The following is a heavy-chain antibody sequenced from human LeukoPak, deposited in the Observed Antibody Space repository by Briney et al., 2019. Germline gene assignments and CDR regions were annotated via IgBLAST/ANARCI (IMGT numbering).Heavy chain of an antibody. Sequence: ASETLSLTCTVSGVSIGPYCWSWIRQPPGKTLERIGYISSSGSTSFNPSLKSRVTISQDTSKNQFSLKLSSVTAADTAVYYCARHSPYCSGGSCYFDYWGQGTLVTVSS. J-gene: IGHJ4*02. CDR1: GVSIGPYC. CDR2: ISSSGST. D-gene: IGHD2-15*01. V-gene: IGHV4-59*08. CDR3: ARHSPYCSGGSCYFDY.